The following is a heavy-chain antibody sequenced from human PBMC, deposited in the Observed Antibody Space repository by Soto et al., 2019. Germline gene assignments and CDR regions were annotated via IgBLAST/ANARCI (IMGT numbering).Heavy chain of an antibody. J-gene: IGHJ4*02. V-gene: IGHV3-74*01. CDR3: TRGPRPTSTGTGAY. CDR2: IYNDGTYS. Sequence: PGGSLILSCAASGFIFKMYWMHWVRQSPGKGLVWISRIYNDGTYSDYADSVRGRFTISRDNVNDTLYLQMNNLRAEDSGLYYCTRGPRPTSTGTGAYWGQGTQVTVSS. CDR1: GFIFKMYW. D-gene: IGHD3-10*01.